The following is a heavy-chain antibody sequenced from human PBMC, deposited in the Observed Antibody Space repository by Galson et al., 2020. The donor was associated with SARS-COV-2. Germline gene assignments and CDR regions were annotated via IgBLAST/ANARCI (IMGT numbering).Heavy chain of an antibody. CDR1: GFTFSTFA. Sequence: AGSLSLSCAASGFTFSTFAMSWVRRAPGKGLEWVSTISGSGVSTYYADSVRGRFTISRDNSKNTLYLQMNSLRAEDTAVYSCAKSPQPTTYYYYAMDVWGQGTTVTVSS. CDR2: ISGSGVST. D-gene: IGHD5-12*01. CDR3: AKSPQPTTYYYYAMDV. V-gene: IGHV3-23*01. J-gene: IGHJ6*02.